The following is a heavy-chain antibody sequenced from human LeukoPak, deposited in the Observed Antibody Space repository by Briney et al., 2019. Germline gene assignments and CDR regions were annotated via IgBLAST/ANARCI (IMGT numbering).Heavy chain of an antibody. D-gene: IGHD6-6*01. CDR2: ISSSSTHI. CDR3: ARSEHSSSSFDY. V-gene: IGHV3-48*03. CDR1: GFTFSSYE. Sequence: GGSLRLSCAASGFTFSSYEMNWVRQAPGKGLEWVSYISSSSTHIYYADSVKGRFTISRDNARNSLYLQMNSLRAEDTAIYYCARSEHSSSSFDYWGQGTLVTVSS. J-gene: IGHJ4*02.